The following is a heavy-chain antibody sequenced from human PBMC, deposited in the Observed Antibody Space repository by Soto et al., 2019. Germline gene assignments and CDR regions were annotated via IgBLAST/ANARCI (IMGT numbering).Heavy chain of an antibody. D-gene: IGHD6-19*01. CDR1: GLTFGSYG. J-gene: IGHJ4*02. Sequence: PGGPLRLSYTASGLTFGSYGMHRVRQAPGKGLEWVSVISGSGGSTYFADSVKGRFTISRDNSKNTLYLQMNSLRAEDTAVYYCASRTSGWYLDYWGQGTPVT. V-gene: IGHV3-23*01. CDR2: ISGSGGST. CDR3: ASRTSGWYLDY.